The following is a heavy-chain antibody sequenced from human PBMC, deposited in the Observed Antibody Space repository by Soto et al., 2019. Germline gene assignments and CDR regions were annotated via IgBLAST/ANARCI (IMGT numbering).Heavy chain of an antibody. Sequence: LQTKCLTRSVSYGSISSRVCYWSWIRQHPGKGLEWIGYIYYSGSTYYNPSLKSRVTISVGTSKNQFSLKLSSVTAADTAVYYCARDPSPCGQATLVTVSS. V-gene: IGHV4-31*02. CDR3: ARDPSP. CDR2: IYYSGST. J-gene: IGHJ5*02. CDR1: YGSISSRVCY.